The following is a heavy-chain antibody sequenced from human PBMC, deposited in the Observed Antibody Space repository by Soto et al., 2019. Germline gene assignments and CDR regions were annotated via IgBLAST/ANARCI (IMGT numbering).Heavy chain of an antibody. Sequence: QITLKESGPTLVKPTQTLTLTCTFSGFSLTTSGVAVGWIRQPPGKALEWLALIYWDDDKRYSPSLKSRLTLTKDTSKNQVVLTMTNVDPVDTATYYCAHRRNYGLPHGMDVWGQGTTVTVSS. CDR2: IYWDDDK. D-gene: IGHD3-10*01. CDR1: GFSLTTSGVA. J-gene: IGHJ6*02. CDR3: AHRRNYGLPHGMDV. V-gene: IGHV2-5*02.